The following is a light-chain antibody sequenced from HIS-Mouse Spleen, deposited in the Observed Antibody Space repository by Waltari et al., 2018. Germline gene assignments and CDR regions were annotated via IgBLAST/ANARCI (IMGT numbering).Light chain of an antibody. CDR1: KLGDKY. CDR2: QDS. Sequence: SYELTQPPSVSVSPGQTASITCPGDKLGDKYACWYQQKPGQSPVLVIYQDSKRPSGIPERFSGSNSGNTANLTISGTQAMDEADYYCQAWDSSYSVFGGGTKLTVL. CDR3: QAWDSSYSV. V-gene: IGLV3-1*01. J-gene: IGLJ2*01.